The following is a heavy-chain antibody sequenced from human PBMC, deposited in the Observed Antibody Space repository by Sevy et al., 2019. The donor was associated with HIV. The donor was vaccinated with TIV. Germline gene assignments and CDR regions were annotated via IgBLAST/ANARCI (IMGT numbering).Heavy chain of an antibody. Sequence: SETLSLTCAVYGGSFSGYYWSWIRQPPGKGLEWIGEINHSGSTNYNPSLKSRVTISVDTSKNQFSLKLSSVTAADTAVYYCARGLHLCGGDCHGYFDYWGQGTLVTVSS. D-gene: IGHD2-21*02. CDR2: INHSGST. CDR3: ARGLHLCGGDCHGYFDY. V-gene: IGHV4-34*01. J-gene: IGHJ4*02. CDR1: GGSFSGYY.